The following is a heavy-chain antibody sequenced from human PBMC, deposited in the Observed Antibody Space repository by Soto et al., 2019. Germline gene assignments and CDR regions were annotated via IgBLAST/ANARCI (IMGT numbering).Heavy chain of an antibody. CDR2: MNSDGSNT. D-gene: IGHD1-26*01. CDR1: GFTFSNYW. V-gene: IGHV3-74*01. J-gene: IGHJ4*02. CDR3: ATSKGGVSTGTTTY. Sequence: EVQLVESGGALVQPGGSLRLSCAASGFTFSNYWMHWVRQAPGKGLVWISRMNSDGSNTVYADAVKGRFTISRDNAKNTRYLDMNSLRVEDTAVYYCATSKGGVSTGTTTYWGQGTLVTVS.